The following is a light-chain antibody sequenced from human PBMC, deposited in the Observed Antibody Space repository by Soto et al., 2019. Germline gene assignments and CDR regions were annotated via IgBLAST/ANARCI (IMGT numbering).Light chain of an antibody. J-gene: IGKJ1*01. CDR1: QSVSSN. CDR3: QQYNNWPRA. CDR2: GAS. Sequence: EIVMTQSPATLSVSPGERATLSCRASQSVSSNLAWYQQKTGQPPRLLIYGASTRDTGIPARFSGSGSGTEFTLTISSLQPEDFEVYYCQQYNNWPRAFGQGTKVDIK. V-gene: IGKV3-15*01.